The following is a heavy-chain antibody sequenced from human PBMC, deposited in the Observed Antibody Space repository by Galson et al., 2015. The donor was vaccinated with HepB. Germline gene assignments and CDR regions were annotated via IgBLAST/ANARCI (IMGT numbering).Heavy chain of an antibody. Sequence: SLRLSCAASGFTFSSYSMDWVRQAPGKGLEWVSSISSSSSYIYYADSVKGRFTISRDNAKNSLYLQMNSLRAEDTAVYYCARGGVWFGVGFDYWGQGTLVTVSS. D-gene: IGHD3-10*01. CDR3: ARGGVWFGVGFDY. CDR2: ISSSSSYI. J-gene: IGHJ4*02. V-gene: IGHV3-21*01. CDR1: GFTFSSYS.